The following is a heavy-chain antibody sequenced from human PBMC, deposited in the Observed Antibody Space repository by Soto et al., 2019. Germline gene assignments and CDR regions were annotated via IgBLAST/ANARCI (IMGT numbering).Heavy chain of an antibody. D-gene: IGHD2-2*01. CDR3: AREGYGSSTSWHDYYYGMDV. Sequence: QVQLVQSGAEVKKPGSSVKVSCKASGGTFSSYAISWVRQAPGQGLEWMGGIIPIFGTANYAQKFQGRVTITADESTSTAYMELSRLRSEDTAVYYCAREGYGSSTSWHDYYYGMDVCGQGTTVTVSS. J-gene: IGHJ6*02. V-gene: IGHV1-69*01. CDR1: GGTFSSYA. CDR2: IIPIFGTA.